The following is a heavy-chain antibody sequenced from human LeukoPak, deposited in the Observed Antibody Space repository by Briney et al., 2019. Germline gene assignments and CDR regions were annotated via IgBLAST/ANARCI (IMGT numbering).Heavy chain of an antibody. CDR2: LYSDGST. J-gene: IGHJ4*02. V-gene: IGHV3-53*01. D-gene: IGHD1-1*01. Sequence: GGSLRLSCAASGFTVSSNYMSWVRQAPGKGLEWVSVLYSDGSTYYADFVKGRFTIPRDNAKNTLYLQMSSLRAEDTAVYYCASLDWNLDYWGQGTLVTVSS. CDR3: ASLDWNLDY. CDR1: GFTVSSNY.